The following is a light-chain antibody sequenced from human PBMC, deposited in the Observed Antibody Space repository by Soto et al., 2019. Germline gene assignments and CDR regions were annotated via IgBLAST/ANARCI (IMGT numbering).Light chain of an antibody. CDR3: QHCDSLPLT. J-gene: IGKJ5*01. Sequence: DIQMTQSPSSLSASVGDRVTISCQASQDISNSLNWYQQKPGKAPKLLIYDASNLETGVPSRFSGSVSGTDFTFTISSLQPEDIATYYCQHCDSLPLTFGQGTRLEIK. CDR1: QDISNS. CDR2: DAS. V-gene: IGKV1-33*01.